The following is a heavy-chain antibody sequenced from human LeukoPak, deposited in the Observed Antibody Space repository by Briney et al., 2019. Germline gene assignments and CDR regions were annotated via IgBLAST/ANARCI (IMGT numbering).Heavy chain of an antibody. D-gene: IGHD3-16*02. CDR1: GFTVSSNY. Sequence: PGGSLRLSCAASGFTVSSNYMSWVRQAPGKGLEWVSVIYSGGSTYYADSVKGRFTISRDNSKNTLYLQMNSLRAEDTAVYYCAKDTTTVLGGVIPSAAYNWFDPWGQGTLVTVSS. CDR2: IYSGGST. V-gene: IGHV3-53*01. CDR3: AKDTTTVLGGVIPSAAYNWFDP. J-gene: IGHJ5*02.